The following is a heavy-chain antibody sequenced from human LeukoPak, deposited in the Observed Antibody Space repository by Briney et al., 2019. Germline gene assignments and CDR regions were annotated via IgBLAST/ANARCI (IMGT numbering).Heavy chain of an antibody. CDR1: GYTFTVYY. CDR2: MNPNSGDT. V-gene: IGHV1-2*02. J-gene: IGHJ4*02. D-gene: IGHD2-8*01. CDR3: ARDARHCTSSSCYSFYLDS. Sequence: ASVTVSYMASGYTFTVYYIHWVRQAPGQGLDWMGWMNPNSGDTKYAQKFQGRVTMTRDTSISTGYMELKWLRSDDTAVYYCARDARHCTSSSCYSFYLDSWGQGTLVTVSS.